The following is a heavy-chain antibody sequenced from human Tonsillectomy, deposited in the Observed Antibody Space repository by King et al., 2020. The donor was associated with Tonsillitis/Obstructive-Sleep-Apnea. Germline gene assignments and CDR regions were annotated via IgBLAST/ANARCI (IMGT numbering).Heavy chain of an antibody. J-gene: IGHJ3*02. CDR2: IGTAGDT. CDR3: ARGSYSSSTTCYSPDAFDI. CDR1: GFSFSRYD. D-gene: IGHD2-2*02. V-gene: IGHV3-13*01. Sequence: DVQLVESGGGLVQPGGSLRLSCAASGFSFSRYDMHWVRQPTGKGLECVSAIGTAGDTYYAGSVKGRFTISRENAKNSLYFQMNRLRAGDTAVYYRARGSYSSSTTCYSPDAFDIWGQGTMVTVPS.